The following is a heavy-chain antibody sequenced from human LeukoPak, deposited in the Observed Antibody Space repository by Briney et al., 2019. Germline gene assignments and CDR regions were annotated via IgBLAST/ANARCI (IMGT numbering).Heavy chain of an antibody. D-gene: IGHD3-22*01. J-gene: IGHJ4*02. CDR1: GFTVSSNY. CDR2: IYSGGST. Sequence: HSGGSLRLSCAASGFTVSSNYVSWVRQAPGKGLEWVSVIYSGGSTDYADSVKGRFTISRDNSKNTLYLQMNSLRAEDTAVYYCAKGRAGNYYYDSSDYWGQGTLVTVSS. V-gene: IGHV3-53*01. CDR3: AKGRAGNYYYDSSDY.